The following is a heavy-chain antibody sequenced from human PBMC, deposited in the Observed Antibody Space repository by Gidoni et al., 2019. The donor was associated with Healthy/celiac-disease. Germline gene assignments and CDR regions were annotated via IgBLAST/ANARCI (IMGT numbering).Heavy chain of an antibody. V-gene: IGHV3-64D*06. CDR1: GFPFSSYA. D-gene: IGHD3-22*01. J-gene: IGHJ3*02. Sequence: EVQLVESGGGLVQPGGSLRLPCLASGFPFSSYAMHWVRQAPGKGLEYVSAISSNGGSTYYADSVKGRFTISRDNSKNTLYLQMSSLRAEDTAVYYCVKDFYDPNAFDIWGQGTMVTVSS. CDR3: VKDFYDPNAFDI. CDR2: ISSNGGST.